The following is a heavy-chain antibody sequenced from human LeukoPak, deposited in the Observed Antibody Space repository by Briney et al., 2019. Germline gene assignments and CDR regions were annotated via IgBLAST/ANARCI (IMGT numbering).Heavy chain of an antibody. V-gene: IGHV1-69*13. CDR1: GGTFSSYA. CDR2: IVPIFGTA. Sequence: SVKVSCKASGGTFSSYAISWVRQAPGQGLEWMGGIVPIFGTANYAQKFQGRVTITADESTSTAYMELSSLRSEDTAVYYCARDVRYCSSTSCYYEAFDIWGQGTMVTVSS. J-gene: IGHJ3*02. CDR3: ARDVRYCSSTSCYYEAFDI. D-gene: IGHD2-2*01.